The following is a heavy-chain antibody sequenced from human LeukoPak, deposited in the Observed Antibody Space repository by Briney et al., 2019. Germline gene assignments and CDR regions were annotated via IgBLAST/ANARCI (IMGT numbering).Heavy chain of an antibody. J-gene: IGHJ4*02. CDR1: GASISSSTYY. CDR2: IFESGSI. CDR3: AREGRYCSGGSCYSLVDY. D-gene: IGHD2-15*01. V-gene: IGHV4-39*07. Sequence: PSETLSLTCTVSGASISSSTYYWGWIRQPPGKGLEWIGSIFESGSINYNPSLKSRVTISVDTSKNQFSLKLSSVTAADTAVYYCAREGRYCSGGSCYSLVDYWGQGTLVTVSS.